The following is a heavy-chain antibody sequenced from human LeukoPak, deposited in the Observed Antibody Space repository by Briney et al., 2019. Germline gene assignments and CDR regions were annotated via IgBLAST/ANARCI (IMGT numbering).Heavy chain of an antibody. Sequence: PGGSLRLSCAASGFTFSSYAMSWVRQAPGKGLEWVSAISGSGGSTYYADSVKGRFTISRDNSKNTLYLQMNSLRAEDTAVYYCARILSGTYSFDLWGQGTLVTVSS. V-gene: IGHV3-23*01. CDR1: GFTFSSYA. CDR3: ARILSGTYSFDL. D-gene: IGHD1-26*01. J-gene: IGHJ4*02. CDR2: ISGSGGST.